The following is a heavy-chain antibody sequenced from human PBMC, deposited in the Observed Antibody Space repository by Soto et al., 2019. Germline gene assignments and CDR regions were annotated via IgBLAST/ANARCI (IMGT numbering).Heavy chain of an antibody. J-gene: IGHJ5*02. V-gene: IGHV3-15*01. Sequence: EVQLVESGGGLVKPGGSLRLSCAASGLSFTSAWMSWVRQAPGKGLEWVGRIKSKSDGGTTDHAAPVTGRFTISRXVXKXXLDLKMNSRKTVDTAVYYCTKDEGGTTYGPNWFQPWGQGTLVTVSS. CDR2: IKSKSDGGTT. CDR1: GLSFTSAW. D-gene: IGHD1-1*01. CDR3: TKDEGGTTYGPNWFQP.